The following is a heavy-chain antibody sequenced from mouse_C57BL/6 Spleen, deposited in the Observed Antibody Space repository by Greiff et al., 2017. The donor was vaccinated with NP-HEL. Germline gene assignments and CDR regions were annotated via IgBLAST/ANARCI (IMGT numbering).Heavy chain of an antibody. V-gene: IGHV1-26*01. D-gene: IGHD1-1*01. J-gene: IGHJ2*01. CDR3: ARFGGSSSFDY. CDR2: INPNNGGT. Sequence: EVQLQQSGPELVKPGASVKISCKASGYTFTDYYMNWVKQSHGKSLEWIGDINPNNGGTSYNQKFKGKATLTVDKSSSTAYMELRSLTSEDSAVYYCARFGGSSSFDYWGQGTTLTVSS. CDR1: GYTFTDYY.